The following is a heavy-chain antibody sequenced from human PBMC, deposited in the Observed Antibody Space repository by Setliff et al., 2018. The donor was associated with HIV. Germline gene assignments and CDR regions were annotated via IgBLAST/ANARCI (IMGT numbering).Heavy chain of an antibody. CDR2: IYYSGST. D-gene: IGHD3-10*01. V-gene: IGHV4-39*01. CDR1: GGSISSSSYY. J-gene: IGHJ4*02. Sequence: SETLSLTCNVSGGSISSSSYYWGWIRQPPGKGLEWIGSIYYSGSTYYNPPLKSRVTISVDTSKNQFSLKLSSVTAADAAVYYCAISYYYGSGIPGYYFDYWGQGTLVTVSS. CDR3: AISYYYGSGIPGYYFDY.